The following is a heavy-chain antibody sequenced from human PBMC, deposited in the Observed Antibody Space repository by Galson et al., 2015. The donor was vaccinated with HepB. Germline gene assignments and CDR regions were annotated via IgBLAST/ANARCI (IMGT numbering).Heavy chain of an antibody. CDR1: GGVFDSLA. CDR2: IIPVLGTT. CDR3: ARDGYVMRVTDWPNGFDP. V-gene: IGHV1-69*06. J-gene: IGHJ5*02. Sequence: VKVSCKASGGVFDSLAITWVRQAPGQGLEWLGGIIPVLGTTNYTQKFQGRLTITADKSTSTVYMELSRLRSEDTALYFCARDGYVMRVTDWPNGFDPWGQGTLITVSS. D-gene: IGHD5-12*01.